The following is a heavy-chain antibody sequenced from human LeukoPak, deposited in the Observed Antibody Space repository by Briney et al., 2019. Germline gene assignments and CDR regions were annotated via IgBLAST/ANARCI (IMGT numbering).Heavy chain of an antibody. CDR3: ARSRPCYYGSGSYYNPSFDY. CDR2: ISSSSSYI. J-gene: IGHJ4*02. CDR1: GFTFSSYS. D-gene: IGHD3-10*01. Sequence: GGSLRLSCAASGFTFSSYSMNWVRQAPGKGLEWVSSISSSSSYIYYADSVKGRFTISRDNAKNSLYLQMNSLRAEDTAVYYCARSRPCYYGSGSYYNPSFDYWGQGTLVTVSS. V-gene: IGHV3-21*01.